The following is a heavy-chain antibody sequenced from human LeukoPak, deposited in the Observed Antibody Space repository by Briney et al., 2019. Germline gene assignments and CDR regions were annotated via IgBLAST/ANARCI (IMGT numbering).Heavy chain of an antibody. CDR2: IYHSGST. D-gene: IGHD2-15*01. CDR1: GGSMSSGGYS. Sequence: PSETLSLTCAVSGGSMSSGGYSWSWILQPPGKGLEWIGYIYHSGSTYYNPSLKSGVTISVDRSKSQFSLKLSSVTAADTAVYYCARYCSGGSCYSLYAFDIWGQGTMVTVSS. CDR3: ARYCSGGSCYSLYAFDI. V-gene: IGHV4-30-2*01. J-gene: IGHJ3*02.